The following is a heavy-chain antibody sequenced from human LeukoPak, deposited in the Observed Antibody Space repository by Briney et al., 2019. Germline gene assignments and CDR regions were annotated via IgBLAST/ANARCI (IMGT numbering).Heavy chain of an antibody. D-gene: IGHD3-22*01. V-gene: IGHV3-43D*04. Sequence: GGSLRLSCAASGFTFDDYAMHWVRQAPGKGLEWVSLISWDGGSTYYADSVKGRFTISRDNSKNSLYLQMNSLRAEDTALYYCAKDTERYYYDSSGYDYWGQGTLVTVSS. J-gene: IGHJ4*02. CDR2: ISWDGGST. CDR1: GFTFDDYA. CDR3: AKDTERYYYDSSGYDY.